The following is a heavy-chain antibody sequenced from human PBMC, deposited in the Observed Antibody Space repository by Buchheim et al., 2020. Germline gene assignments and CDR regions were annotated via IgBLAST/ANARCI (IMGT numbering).Heavy chain of an antibody. D-gene: IGHD3-10*01. CDR2: ISSSGTYT. CDR3: ARDPGYYDSGAYYYGLDV. Sequence: QVQVMESGGGLVKPGGSLRLSCAASGFTFSDYYMSWIRQAPGKGLEWVSYISSSGTYTNYADSVKGRFTISRDNAQNSLYIQMTRLRAEDTAVYYCARDPGYYDSGAYYYGLDVGGQGTT. CDR1: GFTFSDYY. J-gene: IGHJ6*02. V-gene: IGHV3-11*06.